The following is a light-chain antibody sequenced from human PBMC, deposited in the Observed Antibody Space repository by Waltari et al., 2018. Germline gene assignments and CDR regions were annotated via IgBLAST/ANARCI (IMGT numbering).Light chain of an antibody. CDR3: LSYTTSDILGV. V-gene: IGLV2-14*01. CDR1: SSDPGCYF. J-gene: IGLJ3*02. Sequence: QSALTQPASVAGSPGQSITLPCTGLSSDPGCYFSSWYLHHPGKAPKLMIYEVGSRPPGVSNRFSGSKSGNTASLTISGLQAEDEADYYCLSYTTSDILGVFGGGTKLTVL. CDR2: EVG.